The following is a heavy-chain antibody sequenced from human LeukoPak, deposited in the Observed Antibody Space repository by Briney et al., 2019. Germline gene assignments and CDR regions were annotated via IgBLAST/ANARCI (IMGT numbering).Heavy chain of an antibody. J-gene: IGHJ6*03. CDR1: GFTFSSYA. D-gene: IGHD1-26*01. V-gene: IGHV3-23*01. Sequence: GGSLRLSCVASGFTFSSYAMSWVRQAPGKGLEWVSAISGSGGSTYYADSVKGRFTISRDNSKNTLYLQMNSLRAEDTAVYNCAKVGATTHYYYYMDVWGKGTTVTVSS. CDR3: AKVGATTHYYYYMDV. CDR2: ISGSGGST.